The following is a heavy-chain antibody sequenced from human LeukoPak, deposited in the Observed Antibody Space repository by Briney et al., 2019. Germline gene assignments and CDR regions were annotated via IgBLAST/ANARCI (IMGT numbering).Heavy chain of an antibody. D-gene: IGHD5-24*01. CDR2: ISGSGDNT. J-gene: IGHJ4*02. Sequence: GGSLRLSCAASGFTFSSYAMSWVRQVPGKGLEWVSVISGSGDNTYYADSVKGRFTISRDNSKNMLYLQMNSLRAEDTAVYYCAKEDGHGNAYWGQGTLVTVSS. CDR3: AKEDGHGNAY. V-gene: IGHV3-23*01. CDR1: GFTFSSYA.